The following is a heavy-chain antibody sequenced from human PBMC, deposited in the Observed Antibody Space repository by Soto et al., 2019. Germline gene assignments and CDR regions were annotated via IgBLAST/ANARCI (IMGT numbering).Heavy chain of an antibody. CDR3: AGKGVYDSSVYPSAPFAY. J-gene: IGHJ4*02. V-gene: IGHV4-4*02. Sequence: SETLSLTCAVSGGSISSSNWWSWVRQPPGKGLEWIGETYHSGSTNYNPSLKSRVTISVDKSKNQFSLKLSSVTAADTAVYYWAGKGVYDSSVYPSAPFAYWGQGPLVPVSS. CDR1: GGSISSSNW. CDR2: TYHSGST. D-gene: IGHD3-22*01.